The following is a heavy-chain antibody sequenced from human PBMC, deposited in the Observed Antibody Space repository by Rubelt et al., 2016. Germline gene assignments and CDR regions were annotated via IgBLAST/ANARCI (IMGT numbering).Heavy chain of an antibody. CDR1: GGSISSSSYY. Sequence: QLQLQESGPGLVKPSETLSLTCTVSGGSISSSSYYWGWIRQPPGKGLEWIGSIYYSGSTYYNPSLKRRVTISVDTSKNQFSLKLSSVTAADTAVYYCARQIRVIVVVSWFDPWGQGTLVTVSS. CDR2: IYYSGST. CDR3: ARQIRVIVVVSWFDP. J-gene: IGHJ5*02. D-gene: IGHD3-22*01. V-gene: IGHV4-39*01.